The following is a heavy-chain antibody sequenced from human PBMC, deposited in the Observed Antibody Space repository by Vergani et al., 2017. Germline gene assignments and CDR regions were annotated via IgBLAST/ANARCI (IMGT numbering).Heavy chain of an antibody. CDR3: ARVPPRWLQTWQSYYFDY. CDR1: GFTFQDHA. D-gene: IGHD5-24*01. Sequence: EVRLVESGGGLIPPGRSLRLSCAGSGFTFQDHALHWVRQTPGRGLEWVSGISWNSGRTAYADSVKGRFTISRDNAKRSLYLQMNSLRAEDTALYYCARVPPRWLQTWQSYYFDYWGQGTLVTVSS. V-gene: IGHV3-9*01. J-gene: IGHJ4*02. CDR2: ISWNSGRT.